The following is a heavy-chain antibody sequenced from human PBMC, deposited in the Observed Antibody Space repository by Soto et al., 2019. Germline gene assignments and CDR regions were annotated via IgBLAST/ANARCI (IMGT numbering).Heavy chain of an antibody. CDR3: ARDSLGYCSSNSCPGNWFDP. CDR2: INPNSGGT. J-gene: IGHJ5*02. D-gene: IGHD2-2*01. Sequence: ASVKVSCKASGYTFTGYYMHWVRQAPGQGLEWMGWINPNSGGTNYAQKFQGRVTMTRDTSISKAYMELSRLRSDDTAVYYCARDSLGYCSSNSCPGNWFDPWGQGTLVTVSS. V-gene: IGHV1-2*02. CDR1: GYTFTGYY.